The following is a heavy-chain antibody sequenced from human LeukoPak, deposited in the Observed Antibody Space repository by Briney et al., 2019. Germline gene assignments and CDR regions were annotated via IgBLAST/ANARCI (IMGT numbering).Heavy chain of an antibody. V-gene: IGHV3-53*01. CDR2: IYSGGST. D-gene: IGHD3-22*01. CDR3: ARVQYDYDSSGYFDY. J-gene: IGHJ4*02. Sequence: GGSLRLSCAASGFPVSSNYMSWVRQAPGKGLEWVSVIYSGGSTYYADSVKGRFTISRDNSKNTLYLQMNSLRAEDTAVYYCARVQYDYDSSGYFDYWGQGTLVTVSS. CDR1: GFPVSSNY.